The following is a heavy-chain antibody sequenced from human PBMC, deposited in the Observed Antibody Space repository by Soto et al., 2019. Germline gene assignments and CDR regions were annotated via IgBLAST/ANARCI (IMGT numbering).Heavy chain of an antibody. Sequence: PGGSLRLSCAASEFTFSNYAMSWVRQAPGKGLEWVSAISVSGVGTYYADSVKGRFTISRDNSKNTLYLQLNSLRAEDTAVYYCARLELESCSGGNCYFDSWGQGTLVTVSS. D-gene: IGHD2-15*01. CDR1: EFTFSNYA. V-gene: IGHV3-23*01. J-gene: IGHJ4*02. CDR3: ARLELESCSGGNCYFDS. CDR2: ISVSGVGT.